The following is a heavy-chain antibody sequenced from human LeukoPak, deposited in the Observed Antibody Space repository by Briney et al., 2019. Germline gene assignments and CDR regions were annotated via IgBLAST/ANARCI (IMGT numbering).Heavy chain of an antibody. CDR2: INHSGST. Sequence: SETLSLTCAVYGGSFSSYYWSWLRQPPAKGLEWIGEINHSGSTNYNPSLKSRVTISVDTSKNQFSLKLSSVTAADTAVYYCARLRGPDILTNPVDVWGKGTTVTISS. V-gene: IGHV4-34*01. CDR3: ARLRGPDILTNPVDV. J-gene: IGHJ6*04. D-gene: IGHD3-9*01. CDR1: GGSFSSYY.